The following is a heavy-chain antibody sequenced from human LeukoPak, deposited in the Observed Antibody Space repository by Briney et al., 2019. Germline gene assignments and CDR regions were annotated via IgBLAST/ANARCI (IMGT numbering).Heavy chain of an antibody. CDR2: INPNSGGT. Sequence: ASVKVSCKASGYTFTGYYMHWVRQAPGQGLGWMGWINPNSGGTNYAQKFQGRVTMTRDTSISTAYMELSRLRSDDTAVYYCARACGGDCYSNTWGQGTLVTVSS. CDR1: GYTFTGYY. J-gene: IGHJ4*02. V-gene: IGHV1-2*02. D-gene: IGHD2-21*01. CDR3: ARACGGDCYSNT.